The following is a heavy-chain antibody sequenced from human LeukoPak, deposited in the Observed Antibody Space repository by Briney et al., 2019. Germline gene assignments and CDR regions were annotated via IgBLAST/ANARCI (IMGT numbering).Heavy chain of an antibody. CDR2: INSGSNAK. J-gene: IGHJ3*02. D-gene: IGHD3-16*01. V-gene: IGHV3-48*04. CDR3: AREPVAGVNDAFDI. Sequence: PGGSLRLSCAASGFTVSSNYMSWVRQAPGKGLEWVSYINSGSNAKYYADSVKGRFTISRDNTKNSLFLQMNSLRAEDTALYYCAREPVAGVNDAFDIWGQGTMVTVSS. CDR1: GFTVSSNY.